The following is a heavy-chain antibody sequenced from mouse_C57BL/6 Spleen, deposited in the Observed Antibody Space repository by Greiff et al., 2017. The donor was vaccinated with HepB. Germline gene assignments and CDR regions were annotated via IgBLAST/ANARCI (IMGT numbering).Heavy chain of an antibody. CDR2: IRSKSNNYAT. CDR3: AGSSSWYFDV. J-gene: IGHJ1*03. Sequence: EVKVVESGGGLVQPKGSLKLSCAASGFSFNTYAMNWVRQAPGKGLEWVARIRSKSNNYATYYADSVKDRFTISRDDSESMLYLQMNNLKTEDTAMYYCAGSSSWYFDVWGTGTTVTVSS. D-gene: IGHD1-1*01. V-gene: IGHV10-1*01. CDR1: GFSFNTYA.